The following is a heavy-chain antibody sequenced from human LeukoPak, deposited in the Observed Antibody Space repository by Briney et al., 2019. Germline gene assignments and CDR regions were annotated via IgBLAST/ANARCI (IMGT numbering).Heavy chain of an antibody. CDR2: IYYSGST. V-gene: IGHV4-59*01. CDR1: GGSFSSYY. CDR3: ARANLGYYYGMDV. Sequence: PSETLSLTCTVSGGSFSSYYWSWIRQPPGKGLEWIGYIYYSGSTNYNPSLKSRVTISVDTSKNQFPLKLSSVAAADTAVYYCARANLGYYYGMDVWGKGTTVTVSS. J-gene: IGHJ6*04.